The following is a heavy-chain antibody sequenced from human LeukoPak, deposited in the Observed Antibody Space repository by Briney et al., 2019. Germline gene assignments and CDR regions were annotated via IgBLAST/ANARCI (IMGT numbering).Heavy chain of an antibody. CDR3: AKVGGGNTRGNFDY. D-gene: IGHD4-23*01. V-gene: IGHV3-23*01. CDR1: GFAFSSYA. J-gene: IGHJ4*02. CDR2: LSGSGVGT. Sequence: GASLRLSCAASGFAFSSYAMSWVRQAPGKGLEWVSTLSGSGVGTYYADSVRGRFTISRDNSKTTLYLQMNSLRAEDTAVYSCAKVGGGNTRGNFDYWGQGTLVTVSS.